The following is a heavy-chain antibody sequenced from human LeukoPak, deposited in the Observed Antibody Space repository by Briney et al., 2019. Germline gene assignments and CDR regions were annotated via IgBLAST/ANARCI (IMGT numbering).Heavy chain of an antibody. D-gene: IGHD1-26*01. V-gene: IGHV3-11*05. CDR3: ARDGSGSSIVADY. CDR2: ISSSSSYT. Sequence: PGGSLGLSCAASGFTFSDYYMSWIRQAPGKGLEWVSYISSSSSYTNYADSVKGRFTISRDNAKNSLYLQMNSLRAEDTAVYYCARDGSGSSIVADYWGQGTLVTVSS. CDR1: GFTFSDYY. J-gene: IGHJ4*02.